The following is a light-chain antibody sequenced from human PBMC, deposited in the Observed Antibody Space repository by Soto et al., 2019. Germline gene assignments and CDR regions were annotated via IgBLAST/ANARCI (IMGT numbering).Light chain of an antibody. CDR2: DAS. CDR3: QQRSDWPST. V-gene: IGKV3-11*01. J-gene: IGKJ4*01. Sequence: EIVLTQSPVTLSLSPGERATLSCRASQSVSNYLAWYQQKPGQAPRLLIYDASNRATGIPARFSGSGSVTDFTLTISSLEPEDFAVYYCQQRSDWPSTFGGGTKVEIK. CDR1: QSVSNY.